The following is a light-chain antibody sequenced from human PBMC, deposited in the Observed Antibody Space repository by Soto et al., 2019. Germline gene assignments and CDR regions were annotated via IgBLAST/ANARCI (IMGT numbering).Light chain of an antibody. CDR1: QSVSSN. J-gene: IGKJ5*01. CDR3: HQYDNWPKT. V-gene: IGKV3-15*01. CDR2: GAS. Sequence: EVVVTQSLSTLSVSPGERATLSCRASQSVSSNLAWYQQKPGQAPRLLIYGASTRATGIPARFSGSGSGTEFTLTISSLQSEDFAVNYCHQYDNWPKTFGQATRLEIK.